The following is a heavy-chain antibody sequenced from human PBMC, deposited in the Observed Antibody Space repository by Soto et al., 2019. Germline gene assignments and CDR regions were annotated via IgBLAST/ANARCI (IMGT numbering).Heavy chain of an antibody. J-gene: IGHJ5*02. Sequence: GSLRLSCTASGFTFGDYAMSWFRQAPGKGLEWVGFIRSKAYGGTTEYAASVKGRFTISRDDSKSIAYLQMNSLKTEDTAVYYCTRVRGIAAAGTLEDNWFDPWGQGTLVTVSS. D-gene: IGHD6-13*01. CDR3: TRVRGIAAAGTLEDNWFDP. CDR1: GFTFGDYA. V-gene: IGHV3-49*03. CDR2: IRSKAYGGTT.